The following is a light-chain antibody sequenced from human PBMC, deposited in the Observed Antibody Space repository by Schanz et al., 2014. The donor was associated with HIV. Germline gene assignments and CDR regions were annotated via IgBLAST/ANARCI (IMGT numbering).Light chain of an antibody. J-gene: IGLJ2*01. CDR2: EVT. Sequence: QSALTQPPSASGSPGQSVTISCTGTRSDIGTHDFVSWYQLHPGKAPKLMIYEVTKRPSGVPARFSGSKSGNTASLTVSGLQAEDEADYYCSSYTSSSTPVVFGGGTKVTVL. CDR3: SSYTSSSTPVV. V-gene: IGLV2-8*01. CDR1: RSDIGTHDF.